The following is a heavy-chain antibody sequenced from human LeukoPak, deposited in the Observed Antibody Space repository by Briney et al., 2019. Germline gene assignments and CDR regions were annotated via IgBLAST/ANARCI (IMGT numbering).Heavy chain of an antibody. J-gene: IGHJ4*02. V-gene: IGHV3-21*01. CDR2: ISSSSSYI. Sequence: PGGSLRLSCAASGFTFSSYSMNWVRQAPGKWLEWVSPISSSSSYIYYADSVKGRFTISRDNAKNSLYLQMNSLRAEDTAAYYCARARRDGYNTPPDYWGQGTLVTVSS. CDR3: ARARRDGYNTPPDY. CDR1: GFTFSSYS. D-gene: IGHD5-24*01.